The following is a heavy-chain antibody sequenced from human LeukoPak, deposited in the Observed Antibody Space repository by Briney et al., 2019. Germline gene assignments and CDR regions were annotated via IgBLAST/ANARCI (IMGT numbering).Heavy chain of an antibody. Sequence: SETQSLTCTVSGGSISSSSDYWGWIRQPPGKGLGWIGSISYSGSTYYNPSLKSRVTISVDTSKNQFSLKLSSVTAADTAVYYCARSVDSLLNFDYWGQGTLVTVSS. CDR1: GGSISSSSDY. CDR2: ISYSGST. J-gene: IGHJ4*02. D-gene: IGHD3-22*01. CDR3: ARSVDSLLNFDY. V-gene: IGHV4-39*01.